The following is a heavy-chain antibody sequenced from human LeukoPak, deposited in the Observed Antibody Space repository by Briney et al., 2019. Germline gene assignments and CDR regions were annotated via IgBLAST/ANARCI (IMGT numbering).Heavy chain of an antibody. D-gene: IGHD3-10*01. CDR1: GGSFSGYY. CDR2: INHSGST. CDR3: ARHVYYYASGTYYNGWFDP. J-gene: IGHJ5*02. V-gene: IGHV4-34*01. Sequence: SETLSLTCAVYGGSFSGYYWSWIRQPPGKGLEWIGEINHSGSTNYNPSLRSRVTISVDTSKNQFSLKLSSVTAADTAVYFCARHVYYYASGTYYNGWFDPWGQGTLVTVSS.